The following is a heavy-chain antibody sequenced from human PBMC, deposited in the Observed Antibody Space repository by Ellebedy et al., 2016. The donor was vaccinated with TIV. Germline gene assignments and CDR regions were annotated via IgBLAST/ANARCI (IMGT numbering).Heavy chain of an antibody. Sequence: AASVKVSCKASGYTFTNYAIHWVRQGPGQELEWMGLINPYSGATFYSQKFQGRVTLTTDTSINTGYMELSRLTSDDTAVYYCAKDRSGSYDFWGQGTLVTVSS. CDR2: INPYSGAT. J-gene: IGHJ4*02. V-gene: IGHV1-2*02. D-gene: IGHD1-26*01. CDR3: AKDRSGSYDF. CDR1: GYTFTNYA.